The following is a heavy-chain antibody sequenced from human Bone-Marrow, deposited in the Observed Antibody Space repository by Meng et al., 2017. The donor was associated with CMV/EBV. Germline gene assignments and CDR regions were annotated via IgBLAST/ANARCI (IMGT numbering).Heavy chain of an antibody. CDR3: ARGRGVAVPAAIES. V-gene: IGHV3-11*06. D-gene: IGHD2-2*01. J-gene: IGHJ4*02. CDR2: ISSSSSYI. CDR1: GFTFSDYY. Sequence: GESLKISCAASGFTFSDYYMTWIRQAPGKGLEWVSSISSSSSYIYYADSVKGRFTISRDNSKNTLYLQMDSLRGEDTAVYFCARGRGVAVPAAIESWGQGTLVTVSS.